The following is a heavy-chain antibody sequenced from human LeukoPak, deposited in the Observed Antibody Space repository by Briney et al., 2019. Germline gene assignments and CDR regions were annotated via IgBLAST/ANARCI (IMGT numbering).Heavy chain of an antibody. J-gene: IGHJ4*02. Sequence: ASVKVSCKASGYTFTGYYMHWVRQAPGQGLEWMGWINPNSGGTNYAQKFQGRVTMTRDTSISTAYMELSRLRSDDTAVYYCAKKSRIAAAGPHNWGQGTLVTVSS. CDR2: INPNSGGT. D-gene: IGHD6-13*01. CDR3: AKKSRIAAAGPHN. CDR1: GYTFTGYY. V-gene: IGHV1-2*02.